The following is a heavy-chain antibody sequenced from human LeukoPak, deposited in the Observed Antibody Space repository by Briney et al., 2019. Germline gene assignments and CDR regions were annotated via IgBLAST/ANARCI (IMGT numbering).Heavy chain of an antibody. Sequence: PSETLSLTCTVSGGSISSGGYYWSWIRQPPGKGLEWIGYIYHSGSTYYNPSLKSRVTISVDRSKNQFSLKLSSVTAADTAVYYCASSCSSTSCYSSPQSPCYFDYWGQGTLVTVSS. D-gene: IGHD2-2*01. CDR3: ASSCSSTSCYSSPQSPCYFDY. CDR2: IYHSGST. V-gene: IGHV4-30-2*01. J-gene: IGHJ4*02. CDR1: GGSISSGGYY.